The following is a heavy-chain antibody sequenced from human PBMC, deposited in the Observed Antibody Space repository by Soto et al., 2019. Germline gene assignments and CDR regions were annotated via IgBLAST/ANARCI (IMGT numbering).Heavy chain of an antibody. V-gene: IGHV4-59*01. D-gene: IGHD6-13*01. CDR1: GGSISSYY. CDR3: ARGWYGSSWYVFSS. J-gene: IGHJ5*02. CDR2: IYYSGST. Sequence: SETLSLTCTVSGGSISSYYWSWIRQPPGKGLEWIGYIYYSGSTNYNPSLKSRVTISVDTSKNQFSLKLSSVTAADTAVYYCARGWYGSSWYVFSSWGQGTLVTVSA.